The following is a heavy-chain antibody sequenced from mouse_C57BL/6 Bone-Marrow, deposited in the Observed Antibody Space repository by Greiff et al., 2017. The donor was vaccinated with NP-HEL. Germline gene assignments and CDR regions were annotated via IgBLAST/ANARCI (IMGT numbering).Heavy chain of an antibody. CDR3: TRTMVTLDY. J-gene: IGHJ2*01. Sequence: EVKLMESGEGLVKPGGSLKLSCAASGFTFSSYAMSWVRQTPEKRLEWVAYISSGGDYIYYADTVKGRFTISRDNARNTLYLQMSSLKSEDTAMYYCTRTMVTLDYWGQGTTLTVSS. CDR1: GFTFSSYA. V-gene: IGHV5-9-1*02. CDR2: ISSGGDYI. D-gene: IGHD2-2*01.